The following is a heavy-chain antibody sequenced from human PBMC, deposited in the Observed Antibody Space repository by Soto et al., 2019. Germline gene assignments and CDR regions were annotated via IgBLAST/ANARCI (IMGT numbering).Heavy chain of an antibody. Sequence: PSETLSLTCAVSGYSISSGYYWGWIRQPPGKGLEWIGSIYHSGNTYYNPSLKSRLTISVDTSKNQFSLKLTSVTTADTAVYYCARIASQVPDYWGQGTLVTVSS. CDR3: ARIASQVPDY. J-gene: IGHJ4*02. D-gene: IGHD6-13*01. CDR2: IYHSGNT. CDR1: GYSISSGYY. V-gene: IGHV4-38-2*01.